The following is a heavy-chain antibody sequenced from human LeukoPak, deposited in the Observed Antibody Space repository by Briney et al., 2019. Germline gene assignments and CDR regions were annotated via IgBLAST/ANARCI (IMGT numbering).Heavy chain of an antibody. CDR2: YXXGXT. CDR3: ARHISLDIVVVVAATQLASYAFDI. J-gene: IGHJ3*02. Sequence: YXXGXTXYNPSLKSRVTISVDTSKNQFSLKLSSVTAADTAVYYCARHISLDIVVVVAATQLASYAFDIWGQGTMVTVSS. D-gene: IGHD2-15*01. V-gene: IGHV4-59*08.